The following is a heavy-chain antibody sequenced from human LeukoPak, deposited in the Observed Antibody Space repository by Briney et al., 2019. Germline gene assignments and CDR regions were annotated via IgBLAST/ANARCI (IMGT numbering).Heavy chain of an antibody. V-gene: IGHV3-23*01. Sequence: PGGSLRLSCAASGFTVRSNYMSWVRQAPGKGLEWVSSISDNGGSTYSADSVKGRFTISRDNSKNTLYLQMNSLRAEDTAVYYCAREFGLITSHWGQGTLVTVSS. J-gene: IGHJ1*01. CDR1: GFTVRSNY. D-gene: IGHD3/OR15-3a*01. CDR3: AREFGLITSH. CDR2: ISDNGGST.